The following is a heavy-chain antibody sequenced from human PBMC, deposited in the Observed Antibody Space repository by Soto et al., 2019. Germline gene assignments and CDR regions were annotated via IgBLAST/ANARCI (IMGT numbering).Heavy chain of an antibody. V-gene: IGHV3-23*01. Sequence: GSLRLSCAASGFTFSSYAMSWVRQAPGKGLEWVSAISGSGGSTYYADSVKGRFTISRDNSKNTLYLQMNSLRAEDTAVYYCAKVPYGDTEYDYWGQGTPVTVSS. CDR2: ISGSGGST. J-gene: IGHJ4*02. D-gene: IGHD4-17*01. CDR1: GFTFSSYA. CDR3: AKVPYGDTEYDY.